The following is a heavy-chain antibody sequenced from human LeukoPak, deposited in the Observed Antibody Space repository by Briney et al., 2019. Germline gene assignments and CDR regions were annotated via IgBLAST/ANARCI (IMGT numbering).Heavy chain of an antibody. CDR2: IYPGDSDT. V-gene: IGHV5-51*01. Sequence: GESLKISCKGSGYSFTSYWIGWVRQMPGKGLEWMGIIYPGDSDTRYSPSFQGQVTISADKSISTAYMELSSLRSEDTAVYYCARDAPRARYSYGPFDYWGQGTLVTVSS. CDR3: ARDAPRARYSYGPFDY. CDR1: GYSFTSYW. D-gene: IGHD5-18*01. J-gene: IGHJ4*02.